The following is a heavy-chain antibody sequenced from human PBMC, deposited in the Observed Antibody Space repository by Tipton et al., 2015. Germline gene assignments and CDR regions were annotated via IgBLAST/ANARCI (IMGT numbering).Heavy chain of an antibody. Sequence: GRFTISRDNAKNSLYLQMNSLRAEDTAVYYCARVGEGRAYGDWGQGTLVTVSS. V-gene: IGHV3-11*05. D-gene: IGHD4-17*01. CDR3: ARVGEGRAYGD. J-gene: IGHJ4*02.